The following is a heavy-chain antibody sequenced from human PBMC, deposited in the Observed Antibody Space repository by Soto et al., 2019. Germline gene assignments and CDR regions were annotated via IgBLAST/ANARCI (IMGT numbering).Heavy chain of an antibody. CDR3: ASRFGSGGMDV. V-gene: IGHV4-59*01. CDR2: IYYSGST. Sequence: SATLSLTCTVSGGSISSYYWSWIRQPPGKGLEWIGYIYYSGSTNYNPSLKSRVTISVDTSKNQFSLKLSSVTAADTAVYYCASRFGSGGMDVWGQGTTVTVSS. J-gene: IGHJ6*02. D-gene: IGHD3-10*01. CDR1: GGSISSYY.